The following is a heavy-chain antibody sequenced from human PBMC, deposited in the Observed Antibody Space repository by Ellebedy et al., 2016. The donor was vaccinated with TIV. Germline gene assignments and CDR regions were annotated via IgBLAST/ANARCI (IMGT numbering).Heavy chain of an antibody. CDR2: INPDGSST. CDR1: GFTFSDYW. V-gene: IGHV3-74*01. D-gene: IGHD6-19*01. J-gene: IGHJ4*02. Sequence: PGGSLRLSCAVSGFTFSDYWMHWVRQAPGKGLAWVSRINPDGSSTRYADSVKGRFTVSRGNAKNTLYLQMGSLRAEDTAVYFCTRDRGRLVVSGTPDYWGQGILVTVSS. CDR3: TRDRGRLVVSGTPDY.